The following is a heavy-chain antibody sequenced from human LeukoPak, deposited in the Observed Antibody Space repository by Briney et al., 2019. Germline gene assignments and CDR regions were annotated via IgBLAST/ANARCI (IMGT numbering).Heavy chain of an antibody. CDR1: GFTFSNAW. J-gene: IGHJ4*02. CDR2: ISYDGSNK. CDR3: ARGADSGYSSDN. V-gene: IGHV3-30*03. Sequence: GGSLRLSCAASGFTFSNAWMSWVRQAPGKGLEWVAVISYDGSNKYYADSVKGRFTISRDNAKNTLYLQMNSLRAEDTAVYYCARGADSGYSSDNWGQGTLVSVSS. D-gene: IGHD3-9*01.